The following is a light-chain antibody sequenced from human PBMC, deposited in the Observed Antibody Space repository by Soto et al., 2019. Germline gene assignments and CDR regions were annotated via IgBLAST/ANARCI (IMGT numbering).Light chain of an antibody. V-gene: IGLV4-69*02. CDR1: SGHRSYA. CDR3: QTWDTGIGV. Sequence: QLVLTQSPSASASLGASVKLTCTLSSGHRSYAIAWHQQQPEKGPRYLMKVNSEGTHIKGDGIPDRFSGSSSGAERYLTIFSLQSEDEADYYCQTWDTGIGVFGGGTKLTVL. CDR2: VNSEGTH. J-gene: IGLJ3*02.